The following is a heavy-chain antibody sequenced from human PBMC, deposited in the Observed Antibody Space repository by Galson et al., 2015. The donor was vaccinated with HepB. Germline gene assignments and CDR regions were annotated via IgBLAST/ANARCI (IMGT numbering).Heavy chain of an antibody. D-gene: IGHD3-22*01. J-gene: IGHJ4*02. V-gene: IGHV1-18*01. CDR2: ISPYNRDT. Sequence: SVKVSCKASGYTFSSYSITWVRQAPGQGLEWVGWISPYNRDTNYARKLQGRVTMTTDTSTNTAYMDLRSLRYDDTAVYYCARAEGSGYYYVGYWGQGTLVTVSS. CDR1: GYTFSSYS. CDR3: ARAEGSGYYYVGY.